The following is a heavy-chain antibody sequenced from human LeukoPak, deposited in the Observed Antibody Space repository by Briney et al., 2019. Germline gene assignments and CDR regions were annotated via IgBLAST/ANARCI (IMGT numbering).Heavy chain of an antibody. D-gene: IGHD6-13*01. CDR1: GYTFTSYA. CDR3: ARGQSSSWYGDFDY. CDR2: INTNTGNP. Sequence: ASVKVSCKASGYTFTSYAMNWVRQAPGQGLEWMGWINTNTGNPTYAQGFTGRFVFSLDTSVSTAYLQISSLKAEDTVVYYCARGQSSSWYGDFDYWGQGTLVTVSS. J-gene: IGHJ4*02. V-gene: IGHV7-4-1*02.